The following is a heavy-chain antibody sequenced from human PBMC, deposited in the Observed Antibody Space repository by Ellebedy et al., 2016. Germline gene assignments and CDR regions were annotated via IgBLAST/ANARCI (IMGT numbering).Heavy chain of an antibody. CDR1: GFTFRNFF. CDR2: ISGDGDTT. CDR3: RQGHYFDQ. V-gene: IGHV3-23*01. J-gene: IGHJ4*02. Sequence: GGSLRLXCVASGFTFRNFFMSWVRQAPGGGLEWISTISGDGDTTFSADSVKGRFTISRDNSKNTLYLQMNNLRVDDTALYYCRQGHYFDQWGQGALVTVSS.